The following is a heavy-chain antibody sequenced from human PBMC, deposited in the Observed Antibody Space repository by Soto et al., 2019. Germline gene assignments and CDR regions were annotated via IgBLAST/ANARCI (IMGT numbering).Heavy chain of an antibody. CDR1: GGSISSYY. J-gene: IGHJ5*02. CDR2: IYYSGST. V-gene: IGHV4-59*08. CDR3: ARGGDCITSSCRLQNWFDP. Sequence: SETLSLTCTVSGGSISSYYWSWIRQPPGKGLEWIGYIYYSGSTNYNPSLKSRVTISVDTSKNQFSLKLSSVTAADTAVYYCARGGDCITSSCRLQNWFDPWGQGTLVTVSS. D-gene: IGHD2-2*03.